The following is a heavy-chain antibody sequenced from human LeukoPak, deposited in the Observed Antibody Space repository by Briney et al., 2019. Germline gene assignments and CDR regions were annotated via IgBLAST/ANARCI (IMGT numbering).Heavy chain of an antibody. J-gene: IGHJ6*03. CDR2: INHSGST. CDR3: ARGDNVVIPAAQYYYYYMDV. D-gene: IGHD2-2*01. V-gene: IGHV4-34*01. Sequence: SETLSLTCAVYGGSFSDYYWSWIRQPPGKGLEWIGEINHSGSTNYNPSLKNRVTISVDTSKNQFSLKLSSVTAADTAVYYCARGDNVVIPAAQYYYYYMDVWGKGTTVTVSS. CDR1: GGSFSDYY.